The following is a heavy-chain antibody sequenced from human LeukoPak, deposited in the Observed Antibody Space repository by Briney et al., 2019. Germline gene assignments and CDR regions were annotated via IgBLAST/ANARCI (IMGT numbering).Heavy chain of an antibody. CDR1: GFTFSSYS. D-gene: IGHD1-26*01. CDR3: ARDLHSGSYEDAFDI. Sequence: GGSLRLSCAASGFTFSSYSMNWVRQAPGKGLEGVSSITSSSTYIYYADSVKGRFTISRDNAENSLYLQMNSLRAEDTAVNYCARDLHSGSYEDAFDIWGQGTMVTVSS. J-gene: IGHJ3*02. V-gene: IGHV3-21*01. CDR2: ITSSSTYI.